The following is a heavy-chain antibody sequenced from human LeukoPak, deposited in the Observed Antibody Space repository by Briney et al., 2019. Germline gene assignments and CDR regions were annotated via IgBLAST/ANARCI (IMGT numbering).Heavy chain of an antibody. CDR2: INPNSGGT. J-gene: IGHJ4*02. V-gene: IGHV1-2*02. CDR3: ARGATYQLLYDFDY. D-gene: IGHD2-2*02. CDR1: GYTFTSYG. Sequence: ASVKVSCKASGYTFTSYGISWVRQAPGQGLEWMGWINPNSGGTNYAQKFQGRVTMTRATSISTTYMELSSLRSDDTAVYYCARGATYQLLYDFDYWGQGTLVTVSS.